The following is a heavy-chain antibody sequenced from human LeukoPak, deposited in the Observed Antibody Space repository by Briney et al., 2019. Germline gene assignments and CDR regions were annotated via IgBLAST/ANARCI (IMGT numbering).Heavy chain of an antibody. D-gene: IGHD1-26*01. V-gene: IGHV3-15*01. CDR3: TTDCVGATDFDY. CDR2: IKSKTDGGTT. J-gene: IGHJ4*02. Sequence: GGSLRLSCAASGLTFSNAWVSWVRQAPGEGLEWVGCIKSKTDGGTTDYAAPVKGRFNISSDDPKNTLYLQMNSLKTEDTAVYYCTTDCVGATDFDYWGQGTLVTVSS. CDR1: GLTFSNAW.